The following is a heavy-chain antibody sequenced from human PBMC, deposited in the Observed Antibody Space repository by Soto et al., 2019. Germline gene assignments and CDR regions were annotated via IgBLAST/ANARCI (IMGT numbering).Heavy chain of an antibody. CDR2: INVGNGNT. J-gene: IGHJ5*02. CDR1: GYTFTNYA. CDR3: ARDAIATFGGVIVMRVWFDP. D-gene: IGHD3-16*02. Sequence: ASVKVSCKASGYTFTNYAMHWVRQAPGQSLEWMGWINVGNGNTKYSQKFQGRVTITRDTSASTAYMELSSLSSEDTAVYYCARDAIATFGGVIVMRVWFDPWGQGTLVTVSP. V-gene: IGHV1-3*01.